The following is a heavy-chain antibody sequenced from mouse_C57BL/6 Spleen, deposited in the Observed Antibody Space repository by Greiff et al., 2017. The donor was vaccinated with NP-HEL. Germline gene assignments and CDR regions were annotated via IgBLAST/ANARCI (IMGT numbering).Heavy chain of an antibody. CDR2: IYPGSGST. V-gene: IGHV1-55*01. D-gene: IGHD2-5*01. Sequence: VQLQQSGAELVKPGASVKMSCKASGYTFTSYWITWVKQRPGQGLEWIGDIYPGSGSTNYNEKFKSKATLTVDTSSSTAYMQLSSLTSEDSAVYYCARSGRDYSNYVGRLYFDYWGQGTTLTVSS. CDR1: GYTFTSYW. CDR3: ARSGRDYSNYVGRLYFDY. J-gene: IGHJ2*01.